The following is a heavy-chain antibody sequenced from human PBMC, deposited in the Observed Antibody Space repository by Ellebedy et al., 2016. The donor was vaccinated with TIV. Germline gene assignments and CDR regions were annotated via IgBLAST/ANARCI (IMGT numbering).Heavy chain of an antibody. CDR2: ISAYTGDT. CDR1: GYTFGSYG. D-gene: IGHD3-10*01. V-gene: IGHV1-18*01. Sequence: ASVKVSCKASGYTFGSYGISWVRQATGQGLEWMGWISAYTGDTNSAQKFQGRLTMSTDTSSSTAYMELRSLKSDDTAVYYCARDMVQGMVAIYVWFDYWGQGTLVTVSS. CDR3: ARDMVQGMVAIYVWFDY. J-gene: IGHJ4*02.